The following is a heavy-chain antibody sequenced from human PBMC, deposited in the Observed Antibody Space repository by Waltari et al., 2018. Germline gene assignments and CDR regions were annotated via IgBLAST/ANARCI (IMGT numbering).Heavy chain of an antibody. J-gene: IGHJ5*02. V-gene: IGHV4-39*07. CDR3: ARLTKPTYYDFWSGYYYNWFDP. Sequence: QLQLQESGPGLVKPSETLSLTCTVSGGSISSSSYYWGWIRQPPGKGLEWIGSIYYSGSTFYNPSLKSRVTISVDTSKNQFSLKLSSVTAADTAVYYCARLTKPTYYDFWSGYYYNWFDPWGQGTLVTVSS. D-gene: IGHD3-3*01. CDR2: IYYSGST. CDR1: GGSISSSSYY.